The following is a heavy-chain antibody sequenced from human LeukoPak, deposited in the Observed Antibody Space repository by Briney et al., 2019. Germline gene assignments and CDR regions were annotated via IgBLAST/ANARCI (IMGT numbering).Heavy chain of an antibody. J-gene: IGHJ3*02. V-gene: IGHV4-39*01. Sequence: KPSETLSLTCTVSGGSISSSSYYWGWIRQPPGKGLEWIGSIFYSGSTYYNPSLKSRVTISEDTSKNQFSLKLSSVTAADTAVYYCASVGLGFVPAVLQVDAFDIWGQGTMVTVSS. CDR2: IFYSGST. CDR1: GGSISSSSYY. D-gene: IGHD2-2*01. CDR3: ASVGLGFVPAVLQVDAFDI.